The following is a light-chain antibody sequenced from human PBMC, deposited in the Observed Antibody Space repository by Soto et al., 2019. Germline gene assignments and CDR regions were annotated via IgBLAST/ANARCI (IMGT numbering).Light chain of an antibody. CDR1: QSISIW. CDR3: QHWNDYSWT. J-gene: IGKJ1*01. V-gene: IGKV1-5*03. CDR2: KTS. Sequence: DIHMTQSASTLSASVGDRVTITCRASQSISIWLAWYQQKPGKAPNLLIYKTSSLETGVPSRFSGSGSGTEFTLTISSLQPDDFATYYCQHWNDYSWTFGQGTKVEVK.